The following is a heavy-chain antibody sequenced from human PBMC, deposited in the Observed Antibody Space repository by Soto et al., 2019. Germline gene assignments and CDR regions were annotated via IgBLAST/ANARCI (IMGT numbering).Heavy chain of an antibody. CDR2: IKSKTDGGAR. Sequence: EVHLVESGGDLVEPGGSLRLSCVTSGFMFSSAWMSWVRQAPGKGLEWVGRIKSKTDGGARDYAAPVNGRFSISRDDSKSTLYLQMNSLRVEDTALYYCVEGWNDFWGQGTLVTVSS. CDR1: GFMFSSAW. J-gene: IGHJ4*02. CDR3: VEGWNDF. V-gene: IGHV3-15*01. D-gene: IGHD1-1*01.